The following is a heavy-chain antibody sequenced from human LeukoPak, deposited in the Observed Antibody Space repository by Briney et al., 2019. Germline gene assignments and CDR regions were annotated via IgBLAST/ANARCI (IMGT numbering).Heavy chain of an antibody. CDR2: ISSSSSYI. J-gene: IGHJ6*02. CDR3: AREGYSSSGVYYGMDV. V-gene: IGHV3-21*01. Sequence: GGSLRRSCAASGFTFSSYSMNWVRQAPGKGLEWVSSISSSSSYINYADSVKGLFTISRDNAKNSLYLQMNSLRAEDTAVYYCAREGYSSSGVYYGMDVWGQGTTVTVSS. CDR1: GFTFSSYS. D-gene: IGHD6-6*01.